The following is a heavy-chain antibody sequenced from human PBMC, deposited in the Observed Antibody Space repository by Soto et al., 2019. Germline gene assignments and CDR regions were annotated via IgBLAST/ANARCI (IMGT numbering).Heavy chain of an antibody. J-gene: IGHJ5*02. CDR2: IRVGGGDT. D-gene: IGHD6-19*01. CDR3: GTCSVGAVRTSGWCNRFYP. CDR1: GFTFSSSA. Sequence: EVRLLESGGGLAQPGGSRRLSCAASGFTFSSSAMSWVRQAPGKGLEWVSSIRVGGGDTFYADSERGRFTVSRDISRNTLNLQTNTRRAEATAIYRCGTCSVGAVRTSGWCNRFYPWGQGTLVPFSS. V-gene: IGHV3-23*01.